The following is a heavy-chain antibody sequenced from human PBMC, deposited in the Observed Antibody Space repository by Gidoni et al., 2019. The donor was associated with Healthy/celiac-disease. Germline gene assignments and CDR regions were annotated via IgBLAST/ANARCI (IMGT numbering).Heavy chain of an antibody. J-gene: IGHJ4*02. CDR2: IYHSGST. CDR1: GGSISSGGSS. D-gene: IGHD3-10*01. Sequence: QLQLQESGSGLVKPSQTLSLTCAVSGGSISSGGSSWSWIRQPPGKGLEWIVYIYHSGSTYYNPSLKSRVTISVDRSKNQFSLKLSSVTAADTAVYYCARARGVPDYWGQGTLVTVSS. V-gene: IGHV4-30-2*01. CDR3: ARARGVPDY.